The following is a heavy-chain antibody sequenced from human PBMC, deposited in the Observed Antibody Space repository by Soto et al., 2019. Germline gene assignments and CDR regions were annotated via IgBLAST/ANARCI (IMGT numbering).Heavy chain of an antibody. CDR3: ARDIEPPGLFFDY. J-gene: IGHJ4*02. D-gene: IGHD6-13*01. V-gene: IGHV3-11*01. CDR2: ISFSVSSI. CDR1: GFTFSSYS. Sequence: GGSLRLSCAASGFTFSSYSMSWIRQAPGKGLEWVSYISFSVSSIYYADSVKGRFTISRDNAKNSLYLQMNSLRAEDTAVYHCARDIEPPGLFFDYWGQGTLVTVSS.